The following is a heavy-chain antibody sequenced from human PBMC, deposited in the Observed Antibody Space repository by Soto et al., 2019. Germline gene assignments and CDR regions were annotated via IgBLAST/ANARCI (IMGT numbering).Heavy chain of an antibody. J-gene: IGHJ4*02. V-gene: IGHV4-59*01. CDR3: MSRAHDF. D-gene: IGHD3-3*01. CDR1: GGSISSYY. CDR2: IYHTGST. Sequence: PSETLSLTCTVSGGSISSYYWSWIRQPPGKGLEWIGYIYHTGSTYSIPSLKSRLTISLDKSKSQFSLRLSSVTAADTAVYYCMSRAHDFWGPGTLVTVSS.